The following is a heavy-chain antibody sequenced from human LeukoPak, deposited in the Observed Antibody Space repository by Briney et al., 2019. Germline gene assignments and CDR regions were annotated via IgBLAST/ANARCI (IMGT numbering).Heavy chain of an antibody. V-gene: IGHV1-46*01. CDR3: ARVSLSASSAERDYYGMDV. CDR1: GYTFTSYY. Sequence: ASVKVSCKASGYTFTSYYMHWVRQAPGQGLEWMGIINPSGGSTSYAQKFKGRVTMTRDTSTSTVYIELSRLRSEDTAVYYCARVSLSASSAERDYYGMDVWGQGTTVTVSS. CDR2: INPSGGST. J-gene: IGHJ6*02. D-gene: IGHD3-22*01.